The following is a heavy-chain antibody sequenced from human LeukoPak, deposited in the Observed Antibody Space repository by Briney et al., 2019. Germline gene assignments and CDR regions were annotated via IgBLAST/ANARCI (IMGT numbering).Heavy chain of an antibody. V-gene: IGHV1-18*01. Sequence: ASVKVSCKASGYTFTRYGISWVRQAPGQGLEWMGWISAYNGNTDYAQKLQGRVTITRNTSISTAYMELSSLRSEDTAVYYCARVRSRITIFGVVWYYFDYWGQGTLVTVSS. CDR3: ARVRSRITIFGVVWYYFDY. CDR2: ISAYNGNT. D-gene: IGHD3-3*01. J-gene: IGHJ4*02. CDR1: GYTFTRYG.